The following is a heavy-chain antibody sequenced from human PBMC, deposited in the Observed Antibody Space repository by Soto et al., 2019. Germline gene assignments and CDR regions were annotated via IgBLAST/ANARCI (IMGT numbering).Heavy chain of an antibody. V-gene: IGHV3-66*01. CDR1: GFTVSSNY. D-gene: IGHD6-6*01. Sequence: DVQLVESGGGLVQPGGSLRLSCAASGFTVSSNYMSWVRQAPGKGMEWVSVIYSGGSIYYADSVKVRFTISRDNSKNTLYLQMNSLRAEDTAVYYCAREKIETSSGFGPWGQGTLVTVSS. CDR2: IYSGGSI. CDR3: AREKIETSSGFGP. J-gene: IGHJ5*02.